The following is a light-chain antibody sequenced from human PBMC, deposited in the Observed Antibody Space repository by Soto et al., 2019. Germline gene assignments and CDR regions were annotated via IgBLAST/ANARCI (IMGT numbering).Light chain of an antibody. CDR3: CSFARGITFYA. CDR1: SSDVGSSNL. J-gene: IGLJ1*01. V-gene: IGLV2-23*01. Sequence: QSVLTQPASVSSSPGQSITISCTGTSSDVGSSNLVSWYQHHPGKAPKLIIYEGSRRPSGVSGRFSGSKSGNTASLTISGLQADDDFDYYSCSFARGITFYAFGTGTNFTV. CDR2: EGS.